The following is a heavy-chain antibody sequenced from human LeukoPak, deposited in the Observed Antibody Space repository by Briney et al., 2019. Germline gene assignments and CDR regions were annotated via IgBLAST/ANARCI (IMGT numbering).Heavy chain of an antibody. V-gene: IGHV3-23*01. CDR1: GFTFSSYA. Sequence: GGSLRLSCAASGFTFSSYAMSWVRQAPGKGLEWVSAISGSGGNTYYADSVKGRFTISRDNAKNTLSLQMNSLRAGDTAVYYCARAAYSSTWYSRYFDLWGRGTLVTVSS. D-gene: IGHD6-13*01. J-gene: IGHJ2*01. CDR3: ARAAYSSTWYSRYFDL. CDR2: ISGSGGNT.